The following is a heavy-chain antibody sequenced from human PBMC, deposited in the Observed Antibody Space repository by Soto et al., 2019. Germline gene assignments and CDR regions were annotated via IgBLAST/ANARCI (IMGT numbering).Heavy chain of an antibody. Sequence: PGESLKISCKGSGYNFATYWIAWVRQLPGKGPEWMGIIYPGDSDTSYSPSFQGQVTISVDKSISTAYLQWNSLKASDTAVYCCARRGYSYGLEVWGQGTKVAVSS. CDR1: GYNFATYW. CDR2: IYPGDSDT. D-gene: IGHD5-18*01. V-gene: IGHV5-51*01. CDR3: ARRGYSYGLEV. J-gene: IGHJ6*02.